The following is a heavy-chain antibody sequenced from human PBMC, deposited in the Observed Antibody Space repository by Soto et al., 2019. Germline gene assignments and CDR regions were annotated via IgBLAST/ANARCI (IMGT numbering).Heavy chain of an antibody. Sequence: GGSLRLSCAASGFTFSSYAMSWVRQAPGKGLEWVSAISGSGGSTYYADSVKGRFTISRDNSKNTLYLQMNSLRAEDTAVYYCAKGSYCSGGSCYSYYFDYWGQGTLVTVSS. CDR2: ISGSGGST. D-gene: IGHD2-15*01. CDR3: AKGSYCSGGSCYSYYFDY. V-gene: IGHV3-23*01. CDR1: GFTFSSYA. J-gene: IGHJ4*02.